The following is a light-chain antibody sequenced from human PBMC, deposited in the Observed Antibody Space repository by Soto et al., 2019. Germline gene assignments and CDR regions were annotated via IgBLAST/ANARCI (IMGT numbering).Light chain of an antibody. CDR2: DVS. CDR1: NSDIGDYKF. V-gene: IGLV2-11*01. Sequence: LTQPRSVSGSPGQSVAISCTGTNSDIGDYKFVSWYQQHPGKAPKVMIYDVSKRPSGVPDRFSGSKSGNTASLTISGLQAEDEADYYCCSYPGTHTWVFGGGTKVTVL. J-gene: IGLJ3*02. CDR3: CSYPGTHTWV.